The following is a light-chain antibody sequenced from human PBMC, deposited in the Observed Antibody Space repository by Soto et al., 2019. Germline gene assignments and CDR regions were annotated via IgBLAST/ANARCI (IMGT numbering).Light chain of an antibody. CDR1: QTVRNNY. V-gene: IGKV3-20*01. J-gene: IGKJ4*01. CDR3: QQFSSYPLP. Sequence: MVTQCPGNRSLAPGGGATLSCRASQTVRNNYLAWYQQKPGQAPRLLIYDASSRAAGIPDRFSGGGSGTDFTLTICRLEPEDFAVYYCQQFSSYPLPFAGGTKVDIK. CDR2: DAS.